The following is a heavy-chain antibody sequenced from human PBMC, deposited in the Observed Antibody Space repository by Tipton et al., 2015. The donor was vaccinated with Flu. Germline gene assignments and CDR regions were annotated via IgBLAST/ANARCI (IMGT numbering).Heavy chain of an antibody. CDR1: GFTFSGDS. CDR2: ISTSGTYM. Sequence: AASGFTFSGDSMIWVRQAPGKGLEWVSSISTSGTYMFYAGSVKGRFTISRDNAKNSLYLQMNSLRAEDTAIYYCARIREPYYFDYWGQGTLVTVSS. D-gene: IGHD1-26*01. CDR3: ARIREPYYFDY. J-gene: IGHJ4*02. V-gene: IGHV3-21*01.